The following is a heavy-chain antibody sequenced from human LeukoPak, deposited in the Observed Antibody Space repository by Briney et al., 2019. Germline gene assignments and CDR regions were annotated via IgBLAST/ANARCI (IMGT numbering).Heavy chain of an antibody. CDR1: GGTFSSYA. CDR2: IIPILGIA. CDR3: ARVRTNRRFLEWPRPVVDYYMDV. V-gene: IGHV1-69*04. Sequence: SVKVSCKASGGTFSSYAISWVRQAPGQGLEWMGRIIPILGIANYAQKFQGRVTITTDESTSTAYMELSSLRSEDTAVYYCARVRTNRRFLEWPRPVVDYYMDVWGKGTTVTVSS. J-gene: IGHJ6*03. D-gene: IGHD3-3*01.